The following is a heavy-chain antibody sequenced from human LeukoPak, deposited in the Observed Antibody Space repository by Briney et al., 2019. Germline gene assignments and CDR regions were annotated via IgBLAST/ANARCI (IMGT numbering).Heavy chain of an antibody. V-gene: IGHV3-74*01. J-gene: IGHJ4*02. CDR3: SRDVSSLGDS. CDR1: GFSLTNYG. CDR2: INQDESRT. Sequence: GGSLRLSCAASGFSLTNYGMHWVRQSPGKGLVCVSHINQDESRTNNAGSVKGRFPNSRDIAMNAVYLQMNSLGAEDTATYYYSRDVSSLGDSWGQETLVTVSS.